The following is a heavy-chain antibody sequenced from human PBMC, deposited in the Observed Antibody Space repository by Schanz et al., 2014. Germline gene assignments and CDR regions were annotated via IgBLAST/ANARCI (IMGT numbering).Heavy chain of an antibody. Sequence: EVQLLESGGGLVQPGGSLRLSCSASGFTFSTYAMSWVRQAPGKGLEWVSNISSSGSTIYYADSEEGRFTISKDNSKNTLYLQMSRLREDDTVNYFCTEDAAYYDSVICADHWGQGTLVTVSS. V-gene: IGHV3-23*01. D-gene: IGHD3-22*01. CDR3: TEDAAYYDSVICADH. J-gene: IGHJ4*02. CDR2: ISSSGSTI. CDR1: GFTFSTYA.